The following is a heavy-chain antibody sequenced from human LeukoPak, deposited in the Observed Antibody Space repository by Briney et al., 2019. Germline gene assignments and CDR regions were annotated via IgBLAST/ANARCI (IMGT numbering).Heavy chain of an antibody. J-gene: IGHJ5*02. CDR1: DGSISSYY. D-gene: IGHD1-26*01. CDR3: ARGLVGTTGEQNWFDP. Sequence: PSETLSLTCTISDGSISSYYWSWIRQPAGKGLEWIGRIHVSGSTNYNPSLKSRVTISVDKSKNQFSLKLSSVTAADTAVYYCARGLVGTTGEQNWFDPWGQGTPVTVSS. CDR2: IHVSGST. V-gene: IGHV4-4*07.